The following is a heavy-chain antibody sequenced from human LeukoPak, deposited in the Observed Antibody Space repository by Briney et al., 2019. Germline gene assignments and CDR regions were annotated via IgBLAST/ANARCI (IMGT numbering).Heavy chain of an antibody. Sequence: PSETLSLTCSVSGGSIIACSHYCAWVRQPPGKGLEWIGSVYYTGSIRYNTSLKSRVTISVDMSKNDLFLTVNSVTAADPAFYYCARRDDRAWIDPWGQGILVTVSP. CDR2: VYYTGSI. CDR1: GGSIIACSHY. J-gene: IGHJ5*02. V-gene: IGHV4-39*01. CDR3: ARRDDRAWIDP. D-gene: IGHD3-22*01.